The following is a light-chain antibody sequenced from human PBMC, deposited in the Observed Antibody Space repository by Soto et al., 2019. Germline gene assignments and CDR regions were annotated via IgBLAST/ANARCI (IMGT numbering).Light chain of an antibody. Sequence: SALTQPASVSGSPGQSITISCTGTITDIGAYNYVSWYQQHPGKAPKLLIYGVSSRPSGVSNRFSGSKSCNAAYLTISGLQADDEAEYYCSPYTSSITPYVYGPGTKVTVL. CDR1: ITDIGAYNY. V-gene: IGLV2-14*01. J-gene: IGLJ1*01. CDR2: GVS. CDR3: SPYTSSITPYV.